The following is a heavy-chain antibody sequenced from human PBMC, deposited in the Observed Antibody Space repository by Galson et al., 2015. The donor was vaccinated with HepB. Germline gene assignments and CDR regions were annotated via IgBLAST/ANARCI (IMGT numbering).Heavy chain of an antibody. CDR3: AKDLSYSEFSYCYGMDV. CDR2: INPSGGST. CDR1: GYTFTSYY. D-gene: IGHD4-11*01. J-gene: IGHJ6*02. V-gene: IGHV1-46*01. Sequence: SVKVSCKASGYTFTSYYMHWVRQAPGQGLEWMGIINPSGGSTSYAQKFQGRVTMTRDTSTSTVYMELSSLRSEDTAVYYCAKDLSYSEFSYCYGMDVWGQGTTVTVSS.